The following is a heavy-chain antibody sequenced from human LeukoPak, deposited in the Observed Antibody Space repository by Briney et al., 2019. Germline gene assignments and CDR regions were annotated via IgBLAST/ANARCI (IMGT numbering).Heavy chain of an antibody. V-gene: IGHV3-30-3*01. D-gene: IGHD3-10*01. CDR1: GFTFSSYA. CDR3: ARDGLLLGYGSGNWFDP. CDR2: ISYDGSNK. J-gene: IGHJ5*02. Sequence: PGRSLRLSCAASGFTFSSYAMHWVRQAPGKGLEWVAVISYDGSNKYYADSEKGRFTISRDNSKNTLYLQMNSLRGEDTAVYYCARDGLLLGYGSGNWFDPWGQGTLVTVSS.